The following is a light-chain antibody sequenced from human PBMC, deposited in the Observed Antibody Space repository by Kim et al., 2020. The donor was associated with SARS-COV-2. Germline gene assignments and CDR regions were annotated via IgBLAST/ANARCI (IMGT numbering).Light chain of an antibody. CDR1: TGAVTSGSY. CDR3: LLYSGGVWV. J-gene: IGLJ3*02. V-gene: IGLV7-43*01. CDR2: TTT. Sequence: QTVVTQEPSLTVSPGGTVTLTCASSTGAVTSGSYANWFQQKPGQAPTSLIYTTTNKHSWTPARFSGSLLGGKAALTLSGVQPEDEAEYYCLLYSGGVWVFGGGTKLTVL.